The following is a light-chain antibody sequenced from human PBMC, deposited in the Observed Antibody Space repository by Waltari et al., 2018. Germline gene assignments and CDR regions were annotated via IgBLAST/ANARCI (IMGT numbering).Light chain of an antibody. CDR3: QVWDSSNDHVV. CDR2: DAS. CDR1: RIGSKT. J-gene: IGLJ3*02. Sequence: SYVLTQPPPVSVAPGQTASIPCGGDRIGSKTVHWYQQRPGRAPVLVVFDASDRPSGIPERFSGSNSGNTATLTISRVKAGDEADYSCQVWDSSNDHVVFGGGTKLTVL. V-gene: IGLV3-21*02.